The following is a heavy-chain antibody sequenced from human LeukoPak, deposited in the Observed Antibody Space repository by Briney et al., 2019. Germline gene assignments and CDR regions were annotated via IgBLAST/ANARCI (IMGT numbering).Heavy chain of an antibody. Sequence: GGSLRLSCAASGITFRSYWMSWVRQAPGKGLEWVANINQDGSEKHYVDSVKGRFTISRDKSRNTLYLQINSLRADDTAVYYCAKRQPYFFDYWGQGTLVTVSS. CDR3: AKRQPYFFDY. J-gene: IGHJ4*02. V-gene: IGHV3-7*05. D-gene: IGHD1-1*01. CDR2: INQDGSEK. CDR1: GITFRSYW.